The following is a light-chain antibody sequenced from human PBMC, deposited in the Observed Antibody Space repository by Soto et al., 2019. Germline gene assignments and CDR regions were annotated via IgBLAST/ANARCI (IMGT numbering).Light chain of an antibody. CDR3: QQYNNLPFIT. V-gene: IGKV3-15*01. CDR1: QSVSSN. Sequence: EIVMTQSPATLSVSPGERATVSCRASQSVSSNLAWYQQKPGQAPRLLIYGASTRATGIPARFSGSVSGTEFPLTISSLLSEDFAVYYCQQYNNLPFITFGQGTRLEIK. J-gene: IGKJ5*01. CDR2: GAS.